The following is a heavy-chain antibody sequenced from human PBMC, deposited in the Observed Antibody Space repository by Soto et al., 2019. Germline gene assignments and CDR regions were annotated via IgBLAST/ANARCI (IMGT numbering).Heavy chain of an antibody. Sequence: GGSLRLSCGASGFTFSSYAMSWVRQAPGKGLEWVSAISGSGGSTYYADSVKGRFTISRDNSKNTLYLQMNSLRAEDTAVYYCAKGQAVAGTGINYYYYYGMDVWGQGTTVTVSS. CDR1: GFTFSSYA. CDR3: AKGQAVAGTGINYYYYYGMDV. V-gene: IGHV3-23*01. D-gene: IGHD6-19*01. CDR2: ISGSGGST. J-gene: IGHJ6*02.